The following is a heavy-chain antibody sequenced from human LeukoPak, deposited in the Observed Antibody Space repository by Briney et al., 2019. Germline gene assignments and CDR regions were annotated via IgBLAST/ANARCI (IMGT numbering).Heavy chain of an antibody. CDR1: GYTFTGYY. J-gene: IGHJ4*02. CDR2: INPKSGGT. D-gene: IGHD5-12*01. CDR3: ARDFRGYSGYDLDY. Sequence: ASVEVSCKASGYTFTGYYMHWVRQAPGQGLEWMGWINPKSGGTKYAQKFQGRVTMTGDTSISTAYMELSRLRSDDTAVYYCARDFRGYSGYDLDYWGQGTLVTVSS. V-gene: IGHV1-2*02.